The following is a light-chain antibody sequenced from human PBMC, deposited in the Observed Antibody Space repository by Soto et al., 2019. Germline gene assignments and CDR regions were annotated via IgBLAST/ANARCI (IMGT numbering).Light chain of an antibody. V-gene: IGLV1-40*01. CDR3: QSYDSSLSGYV. J-gene: IGLJ1*01. CDR2: GST. Sequence: VLTQPPSLSGAPGQRVTISCTGSGSNIGAPYDVHWYQHLPGTAPKLLIYGSTNRPSGVPGRFSGSKSGTSASLAITGLQAEDEADYYCQSYDSSLSGYVFGAGTKVTVL. CDR1: GSNIGAPYD.